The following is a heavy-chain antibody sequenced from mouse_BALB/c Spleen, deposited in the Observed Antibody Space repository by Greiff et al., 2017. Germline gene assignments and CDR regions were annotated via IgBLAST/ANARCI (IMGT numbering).Heavy chain of an antibody. CDR3: ASYYGNFDY. V-gene: IGHV1-55*01. CDR1: GYNFTSYW. CDR2: IYPGSGST. D-gene: IGHD2-1*01. Sequence: QVQLKQPGAELVKPGTSVKLSCKASGYNFTSYWINWVKLRPGQGLEWIGDIYPGSGSTNYNEKFKSKATLTVDTSSSTAYMQLSSLASEDTALYYCASYYGNFDYWGQGTTLTVSS. J-gene: IGHJ2*01.